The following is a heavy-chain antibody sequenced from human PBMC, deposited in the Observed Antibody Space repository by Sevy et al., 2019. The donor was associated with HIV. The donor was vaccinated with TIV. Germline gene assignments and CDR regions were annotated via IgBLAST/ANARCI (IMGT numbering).Heavy chain of an antibody. D-gene: IGHD6-6*01. V-gene: IGHV5-51*01. CDR1: GYSFTTYW. CDR3: ARLGFLGPSISARPRGKANWLDP. Sequence: GESLKISCKGSGYSFTTYWIVWVRQMPGKGLEWMGIIYPGDSDVRYSPSFQGQVTISADRSISTAYLQWSSLKASDTAMYYWARLGFLGPSISARPRGKANWLDPWGQGTLVTVSS. J-gene: IGHJ5*02. CDR2: IYPGDSDV.